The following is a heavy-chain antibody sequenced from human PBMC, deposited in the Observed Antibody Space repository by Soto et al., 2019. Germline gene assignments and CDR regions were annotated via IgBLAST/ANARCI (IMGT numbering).Heavy chain of an antibody. J-gene: IGHJ6*02. V-gene: IGHV5-51*01. CDR3: ARRYYDILTGYYGDV. Sequence: GESLKISCKGSGYSFTSYWIGWVRQMPGKGLEWMGIIYPGDSDTRYSPSSQGQVTISADKSISTAYLQWSSLKASDTAMYYCARRYYDILTGYYGDVWGQGTTVTVSS. CDR2: IYPGDSDT. D-gene: IGHD3-9*01. CDR1: GYSFTSYW.